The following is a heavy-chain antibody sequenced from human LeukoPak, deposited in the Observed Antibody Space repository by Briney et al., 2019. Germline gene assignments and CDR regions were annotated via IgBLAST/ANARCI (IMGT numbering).Heavy chain of an antibody. V-gene: IGHV4-4*07. D-gene: IGHD2-21*01. J-gene: IGHJ2*01. Sequence: PSETLSLTCTVSGGSSNNYYWSWIRQSAGKGLEWIGRIYTSGSTNYNPSLKSRVSMSVDTSKNQFSLKLSSVTAADTAVYYCARVAYCGGDCYYYWYFDLWGRGTLVTVSS. CDR1: GGSSNNYY. CDR2: IYTSGST. CDR3: ARVAYCGGDCYYYWYFDL.